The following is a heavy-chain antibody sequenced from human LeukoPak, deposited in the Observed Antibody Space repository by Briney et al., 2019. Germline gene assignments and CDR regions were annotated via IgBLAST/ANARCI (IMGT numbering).Heavy chain of an antibody. J-gene: IGHJ4*02. V-gene: IGHV1-3*01. D-gene: IGHD6-19*01. CDR3: ARTYSSGWYYFDY. CDR2: INAGNGNT. CDR1: GYTFTSYA. Sequence: ASVKVSCKASGYTFTSYAMHWVRQAPGQRLEWMGWINAGNGNTKYSQKFHGRVTITRDTSASTAYMELSSLRSEDTAVYYCARTYSSGWYYFDYWGQGTLVTVSS.